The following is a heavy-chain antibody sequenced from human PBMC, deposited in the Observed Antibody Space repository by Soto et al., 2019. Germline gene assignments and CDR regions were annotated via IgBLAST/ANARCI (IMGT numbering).Heavy chain of an antibody. Sequence: XTLSPTSPVSGGSISSIYCWCWVLQPQGKGLEWIGEIYAGGRKNYKPSIKNRVVISIDKYKNHFSLNLTSVRAAVTAVYYCATPLGGEGNTFDIWGQGQMVTVS. J-gene: IGHJ3*02. CDR1: GGSISSIYC. V-gene: IGHV4-4*02. CDR2: IYAGGRK. CDR3: ATPLGGEGNTFDI. D-gene: IGHD2-21*01.